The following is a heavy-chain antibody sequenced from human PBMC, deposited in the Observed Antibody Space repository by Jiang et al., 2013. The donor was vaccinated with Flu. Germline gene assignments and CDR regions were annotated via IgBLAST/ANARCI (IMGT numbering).Heavy chain of an antibody. J-gene: IGHJ6*02. CDR1: GFSFGDYA. Sequence: GLVQPGRSLRLSCTTSGFSFGDYAWSWVRQAPGKGLEWVGLIKSKTYGGATDYAASVRGRFTVSRDDSQSIAYLQMNSLITEDTAVYYCTRGGEWEAQTGNHYGMDVWGQGTTVTVSS. V-gene: IGHV3-49*04. CDR3: TRGGEWEAQTGNHYGMDV. CDR2: IKSKTYGGAT. D-gene: IGHD7-27*01.